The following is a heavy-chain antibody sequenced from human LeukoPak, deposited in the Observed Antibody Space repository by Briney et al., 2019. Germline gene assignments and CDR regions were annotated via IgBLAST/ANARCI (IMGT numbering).Heavy chain of an antibody. CDR2: ISSSSSYI. D-gene: IGHD4-11*01. CDR1: GFTFSSYS. V-gene: IGHV3-21*04. Sequence: GGSLRLSCAASGFTFSSYSMNWVRQAPGKGLEWVSSISSSSSYIYYADSVKGRFTISRDNAKNSLYLQMNSMRAEDTAVYYCARDLTTVRGGGYWGQGTLVTVSS. CDR3: ARDLTTVRGGGY. J-gene: IGHJ4*02.